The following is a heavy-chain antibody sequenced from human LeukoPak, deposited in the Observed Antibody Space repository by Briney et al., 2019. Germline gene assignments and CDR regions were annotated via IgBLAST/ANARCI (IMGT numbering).Heavy chain of an antibody. CDR3: AREGGTYYDILTGYYGTDAFDI. CDR2: IKQDGSEK. J-gene: IGHJ3*02. Sequence: GGSLRLSCAASGFTFSSYWMSWVRQAPGKGLEWVANIKQDGSEKYYVDSVKGRFTISRDNAKNSLYLQMNSLGAEDTAVYYCAREGGTYYDILTGYYGTDAFDIWGQGTMVTVSS. CDR1: GFTFSSYW. V-gene: IGHV3-7*01. D-gene: IGHD3-9*01.